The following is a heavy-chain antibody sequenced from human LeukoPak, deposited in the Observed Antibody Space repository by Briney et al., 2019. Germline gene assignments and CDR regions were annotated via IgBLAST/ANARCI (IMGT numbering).Heavy chain of an antibody. J-gene: IGHJ5*02. CDR2: IYYSGST. V-gene: IGHV4-39*01. Sequence: SETLSLTCTVSGGSISSSSYYWGWIRQPPGKGLEWIGSIYYSGSTYYNPSLKSRVTISVDTSKNQFSLKLSSVTAADTAVYYCARLSSYSSSWWGTNWFDPWGQGTLVTVSS. CDR1: GGSISSSSYY. D-gene: IGHD6-13*01. CDR3: ARLSSYSSSWWGTNWFDP.